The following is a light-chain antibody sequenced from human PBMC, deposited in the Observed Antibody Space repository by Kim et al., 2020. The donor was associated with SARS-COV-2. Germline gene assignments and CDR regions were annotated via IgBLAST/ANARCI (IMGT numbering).Light chain of an antibody. J-gene: IGKJ4*01. CDR2: DAS. CDR1: QDISNY. CDR3: QQYGNLHPLT. Sequence: DIQMTQSPSSLSASVGDRVTITCQASQDISNYLNWYQQKPGKAPKLLIYDASNLETGVPSRFSGRGSGTDFTFTISSLQPEDIATYYCQQYGNLHPLTFGGGTKVDIK. V-gene: IGKV1-33*01.